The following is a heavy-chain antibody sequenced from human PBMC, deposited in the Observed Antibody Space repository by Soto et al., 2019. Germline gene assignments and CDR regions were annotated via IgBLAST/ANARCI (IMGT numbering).Heavy chain of an antibody. CDR1: GFTFSDYY. J-gene: IGHJ5*02. D-gene: IGHD1-7*01. CDR2: ISSSGSTI. CDR3: ARENYSPYNWFDP. V-gene: IGHV3-11*01. Sequence: PGGSLRLSCAASGFTFSDYYMSWIRQAPGKGLEWVSYISSSGSTIYYADSVKGRFTISRDNAKNSLYLQMNGLRAEDTAVYYCARENYSPYNWFDPWGQGTLVTVSS.